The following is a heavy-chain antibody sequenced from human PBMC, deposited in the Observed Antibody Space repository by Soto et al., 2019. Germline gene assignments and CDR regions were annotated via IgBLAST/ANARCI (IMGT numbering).Heavy chain of an antibody. D-gene: IGHD3-22*01. V-gene: IGHV1-18*01. CDR2: ISPSNGNT. CDR3: ARVDSSDYYGGRWFDP. CDR1: GYTFTDYG. Sequence: QVQLVQSGAEVKKPGASVKVSCKTSGYTFTDYGISWVRQAPGQGLEWMGWISPSNGNTNYAQKLQGRVTMTTDTSASTAYVELRSLRSDDTAVYYGARVDSSDYYGGRWFDPWGQGTLVTVSS. J-gene: IGHJ5*02.